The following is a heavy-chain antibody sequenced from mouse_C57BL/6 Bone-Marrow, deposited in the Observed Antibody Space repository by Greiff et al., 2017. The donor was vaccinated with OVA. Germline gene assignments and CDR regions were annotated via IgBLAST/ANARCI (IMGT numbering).Heavy chain of an antibody. V-gene: IGHV1-81*01. J-gene: IGHJ4*01. CDR2: IYPRSGNT. CDR3: ARSMGWLRYYAMDY. Sequence: QVQLQQSGAELARPGASVKLSCKASGYTFTSYGISWVKQRTGQGLEWIGEIYPRSGNTYYNEKFKGKATLTADKSSSTAYMELRSLTSEDSAVYFCARSMGWLRYYAMDYWGQGTSVTVSS. D-gene: IGHD2-2*01. CDR1: GYTFTSYG.